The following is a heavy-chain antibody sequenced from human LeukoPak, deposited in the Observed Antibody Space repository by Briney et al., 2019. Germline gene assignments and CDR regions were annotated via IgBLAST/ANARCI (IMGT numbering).Heavy chain of an antibody. CDR1: GYTFTNNY. V-gene: IGHV1-46*01. J-gene: IGHJ5*02. D-gene: IGHD3-9*01. CDR3: ARTYRYFDWLFGPFDP. Sequence: ASVKVSCKASGYTFTNNYLHWVRQAPGQGLEWMGMIYPRDGSTSYAQKFQGRVTMTRDTSTSTVYMELSSLRSEDTAVYYCARTYRYFDWLFGPFDPWGQGTLVTVSS. CDR2: IYPRDGST.